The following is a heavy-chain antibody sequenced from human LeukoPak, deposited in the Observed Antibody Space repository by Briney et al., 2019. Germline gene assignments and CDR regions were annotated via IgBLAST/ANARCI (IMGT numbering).Heavy chain of an antibody. Sequence: ASVKVSCKASGYTFTGYYMHWVRQAPGQGLEWMGWINPNSGGTNYAQKFQGRVTMTRNTSISTAYMELSRLRSDDTAVYYCARDPRGVGDYYYYYMDVWGKGTTVTVSS. J-gene: IGHJ6*03. CDR3: ARDPRGVGDYYYYYMDV. V-gene: IGHV1-2*02. CDR2: INPNSGGT. CDR1: GYTFTGYY. D-gene: IGHD2-15*01.